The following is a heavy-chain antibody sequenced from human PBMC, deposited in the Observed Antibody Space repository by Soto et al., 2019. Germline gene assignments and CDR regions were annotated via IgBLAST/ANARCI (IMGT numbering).Heavy chain of an antibody. D-gene: IGHD2-8*01. CDR3: ARPNYPDTDDWIDP. CDR2: IYHSGTT. CDR1: CVSITYSHS. Sequence: QMQLQESGPRLVKPSGTLSLTCAVSCVSITYSHSWTWVRQSPGKGLEWIGEIYHSGTTNYNPSLRGRVTISIDKSKNQFSLDLNSVTAADTAVYYCARPNYPDTDDWIDPWGQGTLVTVSS. V-gene: IGHV4-4*02. J-gene: IGHJ5*02.